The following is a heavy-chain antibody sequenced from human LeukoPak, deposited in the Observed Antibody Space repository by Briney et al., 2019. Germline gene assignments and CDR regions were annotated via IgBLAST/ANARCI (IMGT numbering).Heavy chain of an antibody. CDR2: INPNTIVT. D-gene: IGHD2-21*02. CDR3: VRGDEGIDVTGGPSEF. Sequence: ASVKVSCKTSGYTFTDYYIHWVRQARGQGLEWMGWINPNTIVTNYAQKFRGGVTITRDTAINTVYMYLTSLSSDDTAVYYCVRGDEGIDVTGGPSEFWGQGTLVTVSS. J-gene: IGHJ4*02. V-gene: IGHV1-2*02. CDR1: GYTFTDYY.